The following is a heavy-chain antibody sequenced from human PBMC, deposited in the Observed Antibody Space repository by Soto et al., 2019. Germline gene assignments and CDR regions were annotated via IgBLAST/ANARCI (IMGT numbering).Heavy chain of an antibody. CDR1: GGSISSYY. CDR3: ARAETYSGYDFYYYYYMDV. Sequence: QVQLQESGPGLVKPSETLSLTCTVSGGSISSYYWSWIRQPPGKGLEWIGYIYYSGSTNYNPSLISMATLLVAASINLFSLKLSSVTAAEAAVYYCARAETYSGYDFYYYYYMDVWGKGTTVTVSS. J-gene: IGHJ6*03. CDR2: IYYSGST. D-gene: IGHD5-12*01. V-gene: IGHV4-59*08.